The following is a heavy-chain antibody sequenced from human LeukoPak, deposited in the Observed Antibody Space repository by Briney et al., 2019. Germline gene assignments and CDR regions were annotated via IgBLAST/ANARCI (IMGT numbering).Heavy chain of an antibody. CDR1: GGSISSDDYY. V-gene: IGHV4-31*03. CDR3: ARAETPRNSYGYLDY. J-gene: IGHJ4*02. Sequence: SETLSLTCTVSGGSISSDDYYWSWFRQHPGKGLEWIGYIYYSGSTYYNPSLKSRVTISIDTSKNQFSLKLSSVTAADTAVYYCARAETPRNSYGYLDYWGQGTLVTVSS. CDR2: IYYSGST. D-gene: IGHD5-18*01.